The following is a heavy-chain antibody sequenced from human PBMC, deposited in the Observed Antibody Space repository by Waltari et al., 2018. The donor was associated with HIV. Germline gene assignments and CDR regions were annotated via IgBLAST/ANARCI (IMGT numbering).Heavy chain of an antibody. CDR1: GFTVSDNY. CDR2: MYSDGST. CDR3: ARSAEKQQFSIIHYYYYYPMDV. J-gene: IGHJ6*02. Sequence: VESGGGKVRPGGSLRLSCEAFGFTVSDNYMSWVRQTQGRGLEWMSIMYSDGSTNYADSVRGRFTISRDTSNNTLFLEMKRLRAEDTAVYYCARSAEKQQFSIIHYYYYYPMDVWGQGTTVTVSS. D-gene: IGHD6-13*01. V-gene: IGHV3-66*01.